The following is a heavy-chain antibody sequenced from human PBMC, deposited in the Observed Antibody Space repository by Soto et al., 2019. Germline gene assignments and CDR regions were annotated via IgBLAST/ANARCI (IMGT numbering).Heavy chain of an antibody. CDR1: GYTFISYG. CDR2: ISGYNGIT. J-gene: IGHJ4*02. V-gene: IGHV1-18*01. CDR3: ARDLGAQIVDY. Sequence: QVQLVQSGAEVKKPGASVKVSCKASGYTFISYGISWVRQAPGQGLEWMGWISGYNGITKYAQKLQGRVTMTTDTSTRTASMELRSLRSDATAVYDCARDLGAQIVDYWGQGTLVTVSS. D-gene: IGHD1-26*01.